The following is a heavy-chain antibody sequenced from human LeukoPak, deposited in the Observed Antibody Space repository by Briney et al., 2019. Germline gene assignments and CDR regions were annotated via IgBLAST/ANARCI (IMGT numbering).Heavy chain of an antibody. CDR3: AREGIWFGEHLIDY. J-gene: IGHJ4*02. CDR1: GGPFSSLA. CDR2: IYSGGST. Sequence: GGSLRLSCAASGGPFSSLAMSWVRQAPGKGLEWVSVIYSGGSTYYADSVKGRFTISRDNSKNTLYLQMNSLRAEDTAVYYCAREGIWFGEHLIDYWGQGTLVTVSS. D-gene: IGHD3-10*01. V-gene: IGHV3-53*01.